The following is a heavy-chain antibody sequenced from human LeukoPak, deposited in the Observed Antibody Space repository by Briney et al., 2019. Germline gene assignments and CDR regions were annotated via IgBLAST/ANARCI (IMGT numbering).Heavy chain of an antibody. V-gene: IGHV3-48*03. CDR3: AELGITMIGGV. Sequence: GGALRLSYAASGFTFSSYEMNWVRQAPGKGLEWVSYISSSGSTIYYADSVKGRFTISRDNAKNSLYLQMNSLRAEDTAVYYCAELGITMIGGVWGKGTTVTISS. J-gene: IGHJ6*04. CDR1: GFTFSSYE. CDR2: ISSSGSTI. D-gene: IGHD3-10*02.